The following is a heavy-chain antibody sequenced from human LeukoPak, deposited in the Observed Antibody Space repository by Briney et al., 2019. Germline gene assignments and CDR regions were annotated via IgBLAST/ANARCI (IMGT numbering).Heavy chain of an antibody. V-gene: IGHV1-69*13. J-gene: IGHJ5*02. CDR3: ARKLRLGGNWFDP. CDR1: GGTFTGYA. Sequence: ASAKVSCKTSGGTFTGYAITWVRQAPGQGLEWMGKIIPISGTTSYAQKFQGRVTFTAYESTSTAYMELSSLRSEDTALYYCARKLRLGGNWFDPWGQGTLVTVSS. D-gene: IGHD1-26*01. CDR2: IIPISGTT.